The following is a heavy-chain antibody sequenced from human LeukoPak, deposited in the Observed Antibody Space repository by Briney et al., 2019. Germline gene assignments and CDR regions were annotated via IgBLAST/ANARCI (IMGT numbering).Heavy chain of an antibody. CDR3: ARAPVGGTLDY. CDR2: VDRGGTT. Sequence: PSEILSLTCAVYGESFSGYYWTWIRQPPGQGLEWIGEVDRGGTTNYNPSLKSRVIISVDTSKNQFSLKLRSLTAADTAVYYCARAPVGGTLDYWGQGILVTVSS. V-gene: IGHV4-34*01. CDR1: GESFSGYY. J-gene: IGHJ4*02. D-gene: IGHD1-26*01.